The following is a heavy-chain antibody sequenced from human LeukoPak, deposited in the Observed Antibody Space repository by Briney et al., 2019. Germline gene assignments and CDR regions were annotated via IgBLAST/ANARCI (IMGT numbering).Heavy chain of an antibody. CDR2: INHSGST. J-gene: IGHJ6*03. Sequence: SETLSLTCAVYGGSFSGYYWSWIRQPPGKGLEWIGGINHSGSTNYSPTLKSRVTISVDTSKNQFSLKLGSVTAADTAVYYCARGPSSYGSGSYYNFYYYYYMDVWGKGTTVTVSS. CDR3: ARGPSSYGSGSYYNFYYYYYMDV. CDR1: GGSFSGYY. D-gene: IGHD3-10*01. V-gene: IGHV4-34*01.